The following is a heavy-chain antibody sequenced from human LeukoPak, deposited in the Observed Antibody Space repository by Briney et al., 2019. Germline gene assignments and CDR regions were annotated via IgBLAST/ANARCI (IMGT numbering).Heavy chain of an antibody. D-gene: IGHD5-12*01. Sequence: GRSLRLSCAASGFTFSSYGMHWVRQAPGKGLEWVAVISYDGSNKYYADSVKGRFTISRDNSKNTLYLQMNSLRAEDTAVYYCARGWSQNIVPSAELYYYYYYGMDVWGQGTTVTVSS. J-gene: IGHJ6*02. CDR3: ARGWSQNIVPSAELYYYYYYGMDV. CDR2: ISYDGSNK. CDR1: GFTFSSYG. V-gene: IGHV3-30*19.